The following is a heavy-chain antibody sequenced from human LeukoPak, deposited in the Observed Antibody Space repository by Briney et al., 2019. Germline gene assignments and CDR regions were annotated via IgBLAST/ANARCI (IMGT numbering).Heavy chain of an antibody. Sequence: GGSLRLSCAASGFTFSSYSMNWVRQAPGKGLGWVSYISSSSSTIYYADSVKGRFTISRDNAKNSLYMQMNSLRVEDTAVYYCARARYSYVRFFDYWGQGTLVTVSS. D-gene: IGHD5-18*01. CDR2: ISSSSSTI. J-gene: IGHJ4*02. CDR3: ARARYSYVRFFDY. CDR1: GFTFSSYS. V-gene: IGHV3-48*04.